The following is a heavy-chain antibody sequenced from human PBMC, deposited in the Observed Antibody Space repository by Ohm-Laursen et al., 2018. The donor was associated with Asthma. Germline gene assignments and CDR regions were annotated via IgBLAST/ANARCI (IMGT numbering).Heavy chain of an antibody. CDR3: ARERGITIFGVVSNYFDY. CDR2: ISAYNDNT. V-gene: IGHV1-18*04. Sequence: GASVKVSCNASGYAFTSYGITWVRQAPGQGLEWMGWISAYNDNTNYAQKLQGRVTMTTDTSTSTAYMELRSLRSDDTAVYYCARERGITIFGVVSNYFDYWGQGTLVTVSS. D-gene: IGHD3-3*01. J-gene: IGHJ4*02. CDR1: GYAFTSYG.